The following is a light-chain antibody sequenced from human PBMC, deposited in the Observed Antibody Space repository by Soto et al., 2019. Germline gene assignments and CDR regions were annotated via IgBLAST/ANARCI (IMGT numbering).Light chain of an antibody. CDR2: ETD. CDR3: QQRSNWPPT. V-gene: IGKV3-11*01. Sequence: EIVLTQSPATLSLSPGETATLSCRASLSVSNFLAWYQQKPGQAPRLLIYETDHRATGIPDRFSGSGSGTDFALTITSLEPEDFAVYHCQQRSNWPPTFGQGSNLETK. CDR1: LSVSNF. J-gene: IGKJ2*01.